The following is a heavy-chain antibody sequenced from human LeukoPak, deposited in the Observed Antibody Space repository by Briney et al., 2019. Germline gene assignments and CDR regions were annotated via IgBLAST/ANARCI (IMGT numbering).Heavy chain of an antibody. CDR3: ARDLEGMNNWNSQGY. J-gene: IGHJ4*02. Sequence: GGSLRLSCAASGFTFSSYGMHWVRQAPGKGLEWVAVIWYDGSNKYYADSVKGRFTISRENSQSTLYMQMNRLRAEDTAVYYCARDLEGMNNWNSQGYWGQGTLVTVSS. D-gene: IGHD1-7*01. CDR2: IWYDGSNK. CDR1: GFTFSSYG. V-gene: IGHV3-33*01.